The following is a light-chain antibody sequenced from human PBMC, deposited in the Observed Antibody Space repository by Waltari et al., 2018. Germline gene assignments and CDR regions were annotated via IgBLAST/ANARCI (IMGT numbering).Light chain of an antibody. J-gene: IGLJ2*01. Sequence: SAVRTQPPSISVAPGQTAKITWGRRNIGSKRDHWYQQRTGQAPQLPVCDDSARPSGIPDRFAGSHSEDTATLTISRVEAGDEADYYCQVWDSSSDWEFGEGTKLTV. CDR2: DDS. CDR1: NIGSKR. V-gene: IGLV3-21*02. CDR3: QVWDSSSDWE.